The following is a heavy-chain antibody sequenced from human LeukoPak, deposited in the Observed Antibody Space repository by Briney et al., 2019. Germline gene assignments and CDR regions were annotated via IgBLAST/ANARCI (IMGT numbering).Heavy chain of an antibody. J-gene: IGHJ6*02. CDR3: ARGFVGLYGSRRNGMDV. D-gene: IGHD3-10*01. CDR2: INHSGIT. CDR1: GGSFSGYY. Sequence: SEPLSLTCAVYGGSFSGYYWGWIRQPPGRGRNGIGEINHSGITNYNPSLKSRVTISVDTSKNQFSLKLSSVTAADTAVYYCARGFVGLYGSRRNGMDVWGQGTTVTVSS. V-gene: IGHV4-34*01.